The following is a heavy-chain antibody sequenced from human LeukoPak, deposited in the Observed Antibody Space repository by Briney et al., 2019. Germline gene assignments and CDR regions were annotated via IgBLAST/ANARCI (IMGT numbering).Heavy chain of an antibody. V-gene: IGHV4-39*01. J-gene: IGHJ4*02. CDR3: ATQNFAVDY. CDR2: IYYSGST. D-gene: IGHD2/OR15-2a*01. CDR1: GGSISSSSYY. Sequence: SETLSLTCTVSGGSISSSSYYWGWIRQPPGKGLEWIGSIYYSGSTYYNPSLKSRVTISVDTSKNQFSLKLSSVTAADTAVYYCATQNFAVDYWGQGTLVTVSS.